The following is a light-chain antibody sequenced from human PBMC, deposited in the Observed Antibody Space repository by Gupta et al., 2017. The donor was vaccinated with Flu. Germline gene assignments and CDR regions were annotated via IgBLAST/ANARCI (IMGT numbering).Light chain of an antibody. CDR2: KAS. CDR3: QQYNSYLPYT. CDR1: QSISSW. J-gene: IGKJ2*01. Sequence: DRVTITCRASQSISSWLAWYQQKPGKAPKLLIYKASSLESGVPSRFSGSGSGTEFTLTISSLQPDDFATYYCQQYNSYLPYTFGQGTKLEIK. V-gene: IGKV1-5*03.